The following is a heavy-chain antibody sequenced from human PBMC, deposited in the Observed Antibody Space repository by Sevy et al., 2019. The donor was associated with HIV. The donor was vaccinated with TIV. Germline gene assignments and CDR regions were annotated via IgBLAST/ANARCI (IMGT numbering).Heavy chain of an antibody. CDR2: ISWNGGSI. V-gene: IGHV3-9*01. D-gene: IGHD3-22*01. CDR1: GFTFDDYA. Sequence: GGSLRLSCAASGFTFDDYAMHWVRQAPGKGLEWVSGISWNGGSIDYADSVKGPFTISRDNAKNSLYLQMNSLRAEDTALYYCAKDSTDYYDSSGYYDYWGQGTLVTVSS. CDR3: AKDSTDYYDSSGYYDY. J-gene: IGHJ4*02.